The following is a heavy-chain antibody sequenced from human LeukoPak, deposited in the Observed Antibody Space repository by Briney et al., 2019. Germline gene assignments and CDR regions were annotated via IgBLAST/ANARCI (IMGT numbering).Heavy chain of an antibody. CDR2: IYYSGST. CDR3: ARVLRYFGGFDP. V-gene: IGHV4-59*08. D-gene: IGHD3-9*01. CDR1: GGSISSYY. J-gene: IGHJ5*02. Sequence: SETLSLTCTVSGGSISSYYWSWIRQPPGKGLEWIGYIYYSGSTNYNPSLKSRVTISVDTSKNQFSLKLSSVTAADTAVYYCARVLRYFGGFDPWGQGTLVTVFS.